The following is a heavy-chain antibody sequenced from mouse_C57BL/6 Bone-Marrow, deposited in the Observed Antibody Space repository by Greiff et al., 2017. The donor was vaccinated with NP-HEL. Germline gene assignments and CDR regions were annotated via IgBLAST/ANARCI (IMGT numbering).Heavy chain of an antibody. CDR3: ARHPCDYYGSSYAY. CDR1: GFTFSSYG. V-gene: IGHV5-6*02. Sequence: EVKLVQSGGDLVKPGGSLKLSCAASGFTFSSYGMSWVRQTPDKGLEWVATISSGGSYTYYPDSVKGRFTISRDNAKNTLYLQMSSLKSEDTAMYYCARHPCDYYGSSYAYWGQGTLVTVSA. J-gene: IGHJ3*01. CDR2: ISSGGSYT. D-gene: IGHD1-1*01.